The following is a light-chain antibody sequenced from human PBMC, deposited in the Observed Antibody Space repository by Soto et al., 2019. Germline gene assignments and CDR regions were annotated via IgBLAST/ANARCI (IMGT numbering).Light chain of an antibody. CDR1: QTFSNSF. CDR3: QQCGSSST. J-gene: IGKJ5*01. Sequence: EIVLTQSPGTLSLSPGERATLSPSASQTFSNSFLSWFQQIPGQAPRLLIYGASMRATGIPDRFSGSGSGTDFTLTISRLEPEDFAVYYCQQCGSSSTFGQGTRLENK. CDR2: GAS. V-gene: IGKV3-20*01.